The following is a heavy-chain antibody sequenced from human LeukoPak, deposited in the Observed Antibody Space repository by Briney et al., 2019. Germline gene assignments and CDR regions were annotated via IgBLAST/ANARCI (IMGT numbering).Heavy chain of an antibody. V-gene: IGHV4-4*07. J-gene: IGHJ5*02. CDR1: GGSISSYY. CDR2: IYTSGST. D-gene: IGHD3-10*01. CDR3: ARDLRILTYYYGSGSYYTGFSSPVGWFDP. Sequence: SETLSLTGTVSGGSISSYYWSWIRQPAGNGLEWIGRIYTSGSTNYNPSLKSRVTMSVDTSKNQFSLKLSSVTAADTAVYYCARDLRILTYYYGSGSYYTGFSSPVGWFDPWGQGTLVTVSS.